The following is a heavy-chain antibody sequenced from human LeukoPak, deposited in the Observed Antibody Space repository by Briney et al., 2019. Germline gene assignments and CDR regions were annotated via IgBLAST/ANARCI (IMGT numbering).Heavy chain of an antibody. Sequence: SETLSLTCTVSGGSINNYYWSWIRQPPGKGLEWIGEINHSGSTNYNPSLKSRVTISVDTSKNQFSLKLSSVTAADTAVYYCARGRAYCSSTSCHRFDYWGQGTLVTVSS. CDR3: ARGRAYCSSTSCHRFDY. CDR1: GGSINNYY. J-gene: IGHJ4*02. D-gene: IGHD2-2*01. V-gene: IGHV4-34*01. CDR2: INHSGST.